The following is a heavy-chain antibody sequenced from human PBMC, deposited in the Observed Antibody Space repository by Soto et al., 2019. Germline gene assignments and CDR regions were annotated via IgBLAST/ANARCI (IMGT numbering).Heavy chain of an antibody. Sequence: ASVKVSCKASGYTFTSYGISWVRQAPGQGLEWMGWISAYNGNTNYAQKLQGRVTMTTDTSTSTAYMELRSLRSDDTAVYYCARDFPFPYYYASSGYQDAFDIWG. D-gene: IGHD3-22*01. J-gene: IGHJ3*02. CDR2: ISAYNGNT. V-gene: IGHV1-18*01. CDR3: ARDFPFPYYYASSGYQDAFDI. CDR1: GYTFTSYG.